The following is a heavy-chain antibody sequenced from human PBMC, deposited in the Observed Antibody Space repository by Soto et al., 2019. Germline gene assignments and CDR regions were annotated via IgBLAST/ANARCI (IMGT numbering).Heavy chain of an antibody. Sequence: QVQLVQSGAEVKKPGASVKVSCKASGFDFTDHYIHWVRQAPGQGLEWMGIISPDGGSTRYSQKFQARITMPRDTSTSTVSMELSSLRSEDTAIYYCARAPRGGVIIVITWAQIDYWGQGTLVTVSS. D-gene: IGHD3-10*01. V-gene: IGHV1-46*01. CDR1: GFDFTDHY. J-gene: IGHJ4*02. CDR2: ISPDGGST. CDR3: ARAPRGGVIIVITWAQIDY.